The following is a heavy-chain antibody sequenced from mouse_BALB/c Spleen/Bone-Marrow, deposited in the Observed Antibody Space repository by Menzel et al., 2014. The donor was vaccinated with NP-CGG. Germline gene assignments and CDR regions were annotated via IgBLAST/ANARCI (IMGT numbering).Heavy chain of an antibody. D-gene: IGHD1-1*01. CDR3: AREREITTVVAGDWYFDV. V-gene: IGHV1-61*01. CDR1: GYSFTSYW. J-gene: IGHJ1*01. CDR2: IHPSDSET. Sequence: VQLQQSGAELVRPGASVKLSCEASGYSFTSYWMNWVKQRPGQGLEWIGMIHPSDSETRLNQKFKDKATLTVDKSSSTAYMQLSSPTSEDSAVYYCAREREITTVVAGDWYFDVWGAGTTVTVSS.